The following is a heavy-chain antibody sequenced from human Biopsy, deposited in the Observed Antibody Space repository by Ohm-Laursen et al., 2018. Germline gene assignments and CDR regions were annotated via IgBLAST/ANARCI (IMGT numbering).Heavy chain of an antibody. CDR3: LREAATGYYRTADF. Sequence: SLRLSCTASGFTFSSHGMHWVRQAPGKGLEWVAHFSYDGINKHYADSVKGRFTISRDNSKNTLSLQMNSLRVEDTAMYYCLREAATGYYRTADFWGQGTLVAVSS. D-gene: IGHD3-9*01. J-gene: IGHJ4*02. CDR2: FSYDGINK. V-gene: IGHV3-30*03. CDR1: GFTFSSHG.